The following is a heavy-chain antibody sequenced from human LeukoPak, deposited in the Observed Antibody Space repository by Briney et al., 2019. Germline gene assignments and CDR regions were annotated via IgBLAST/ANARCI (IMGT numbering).Heavy chain of an antibody. CDR3: AKKLAFFSNYDY. CDR1: GFTFSSYA. CDR2: ISGSGGST. Sequence: GGSLRLSCTASGFTFSSYAMSWVRQAPGKGLEWVSTISGSGGSTYYADSVKGRFTISRDNSKSTLYLQMNSLRAEDTAVYYCAKKLAFFSNYDYWGQGTLVTVSS. D-gene: IGHD4-11*01. V-gene: IGHV3-23*01. J-gene: IGHJ4*02.